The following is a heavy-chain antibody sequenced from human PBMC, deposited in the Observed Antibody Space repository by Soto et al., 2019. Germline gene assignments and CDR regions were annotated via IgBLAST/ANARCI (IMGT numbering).Heavy chain of an antibody. Sequence: PGGSLRLSCAASGFTFSSYAMHWVRQAPGKRLEWVAVISYDGSNKYYADSVKGRFTISRDNSKNTLYLQMNSLRAEDTAVYYCARVVASRSCDAFDIWGQGTMVTVSS. CDR1: GFTFSSYA. J-gene: IGHJ3*02. CDR2: ISYDGSNK. D-gene: IGHD2-15*01. CDR3: ARVVASRSCDAFDI. V-gene: IGHV3-30-3*01.